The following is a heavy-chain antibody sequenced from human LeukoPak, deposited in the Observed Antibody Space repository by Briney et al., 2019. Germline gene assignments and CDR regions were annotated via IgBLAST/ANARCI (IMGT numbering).Heavy chain of an antibody. CDR3: AKVGPGEGYCSGGSCYSDVYFDY. V-gene: IGHV3-23*01. CDR2: ISGSGGST. J-gene: IGHJ4*02. Sequence: GGXLXLSXXASGFTFSSYAMSWVRQAPGKGLEWVSAISGSGGSTYYADSVEGRFTISRDNSKTTLYLQMNSLRAEDTAVYYCAKVGPGEGYCSGGSCYSDVYFDYWGQGTLVTVSS. D-gene: IGHD2-15*01. CDR1: GFTFSSYA.